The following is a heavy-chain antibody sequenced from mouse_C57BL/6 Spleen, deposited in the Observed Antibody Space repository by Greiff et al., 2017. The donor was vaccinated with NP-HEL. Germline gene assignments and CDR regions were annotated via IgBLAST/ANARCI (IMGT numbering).Heavy chain of an antibody. V-gene: IGHV1-55*01. CDR3: ASPPYYYGSSYGGGFAY. D-gene: IGHD1-1*01. CDR2: IYPGSGST. J-gene: IGHJ3*01. CDR1: GYTFTSYW. Sequence: QVQLQQSGAELVKPGASVKMSCKASGYTFTSYWITWVKQRPGQGLEWIGDIYPGSGSTNYNEKFKSKATLTVDTSSSTAYMQLSSLTSEDSAVYYCASPPYYYGSSYGGGFAYWGQGTLVTVSA.